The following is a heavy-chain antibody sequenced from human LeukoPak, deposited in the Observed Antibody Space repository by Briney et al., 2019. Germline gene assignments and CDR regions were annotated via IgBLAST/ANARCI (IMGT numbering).Heavy chain of an antibody. CDR1: GYTFTSYY. J-gene: IGHJ4*02. CDR3: ARDGRVFVGTRYYYGSGSYYSFPDY. V-gene: IGHV1-46*01. Sequence: ASVKVSCKASGYTFTSYYMHWVRQAPGQGLEWMRIINPSGGSTSYAQKFQGRVTMTRDMSTSTVYMELSSLRSEDTAVYYCARDGRVFVGTRYYYGSGSYYSFPDYWGQGTLVTVSS. CDR2: INPSGGST. D-gene: IGHD3-10*01.